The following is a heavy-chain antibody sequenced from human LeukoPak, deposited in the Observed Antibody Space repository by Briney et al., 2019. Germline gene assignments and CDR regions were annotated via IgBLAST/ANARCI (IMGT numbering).Heavy chain of an antibody. V-gene: IGHV3-30*18. J-gene: IGHJ4*02. D-gene: IGHD1-26*01. CDR3: AKGGKWDVTTFDY. CDR2: ISYDGSNK. CDR1: GFTFSSYG. Sequence: PGGSLRLSCAASGFTFSSYGMHWVRQAPGKGLEWVAVISYDGSNKYYADSVKGRFTISRDNSKNTLYLQMNSLRAEDTAVYYCAKGGKWDVTTFDYWGQGTLVTVSS.